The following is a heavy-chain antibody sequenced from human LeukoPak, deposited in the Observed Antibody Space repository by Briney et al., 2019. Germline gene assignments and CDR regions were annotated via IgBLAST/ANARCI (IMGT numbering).Heavy chain of an antibody. CDR3: ARRRSSNPTLSNWFDP. CDR1: TDSMYGYY. D-gene: IGHD4-11*01. V-gene: IGHV4-4*07. J-gene: IGHJ5*02. Sequence: PSETLSLTCTVSTDSMYGYYWSWIRQPAGKGLEWIGRIHTKGTTNYNPSLKSRVTMSLDMSKNLFSLNLRSVTAADTAVYYCARRRSSNPTLSNWFDPWGQGTLVTVSS. CDR2: IHTKGTT.